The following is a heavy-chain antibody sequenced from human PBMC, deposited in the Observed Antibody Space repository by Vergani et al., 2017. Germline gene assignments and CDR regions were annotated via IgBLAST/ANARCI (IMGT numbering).Heavy chain of an antibody. CDR2: ISGSGGST. D-gene: IGHD1-1*01. CDR1: GFTFSSYA. J-gene: IGHJ4*02. CDR3: AKDISEAGTTDY. V-gene: IGHV3-23*04. Sequence: EVQLVESGGGLIQPGGSLRLSCAASGFTFSSYAMSWVRQAPGKGLEWVSAISGSGGSTYYADSVKGRFTISRDNSKNTVYLQMNSLRAEDTAVYYCAKDISEAGTTDYWGQGTLVTVSS.